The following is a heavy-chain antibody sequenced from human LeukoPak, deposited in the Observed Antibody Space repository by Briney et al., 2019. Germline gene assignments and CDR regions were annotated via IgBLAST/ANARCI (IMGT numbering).Heavy chain of an antibody. CDR1: GGSFGVYY. CDR2: INNSGST. Sequence: SETLSLTCAVYGGSFGVYYWSWIRQPPGKGLEWIGEINNSGSTNYNPSLKSRVTISVDTSKNQFSLKLSSVTAADTAVYYGARALPTIFDYWGQGTLVTVSS. D-gene: IGHD1-26*01. V-gene: IGHV4-34*01. CDR3: ARALPTIFDY. J-gene: IGHJ4*02.